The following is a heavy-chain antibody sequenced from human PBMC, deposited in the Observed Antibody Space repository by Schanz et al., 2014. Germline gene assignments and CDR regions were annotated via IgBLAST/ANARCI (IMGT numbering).Heavy chain of an antibody. CDR1: GFTFSDYY. Sequence: QVQLVDSGGGLVKPGGSLRLSCAASGFTFSDYYMSWIRQAPGKGLEWVSYISNSGTTIYYADSVKGRFTISRDNAKNSLYLQMNSLRVEDTAVYYCAKDKQGSRSDDSWGQGTLVTVSS. J-gene: IGHJ5*01. D-gene: IGHD2-15*01. CDR3: AKDKQGSRSDDS. V-gene: IGHV3-11*01. CDR2: ISNSGTTI.